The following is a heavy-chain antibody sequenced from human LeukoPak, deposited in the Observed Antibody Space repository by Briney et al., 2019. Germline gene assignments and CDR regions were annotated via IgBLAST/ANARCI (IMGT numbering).Heavy chain of an antibody. J-gene: IGHJ4*02. CDR3: AREDDWNYEDY. CDR1: GFTFSSSA. CDR2: ISGSGGGT. V-gene: IGHV3-23*01. D-gene: IGHD1-7*01. Sequence: GGSLRLSCAASGFTFSSSAMSWVRQAPGKGLEWVSTISGSGGGTNYADSVKGLFTISRDNAKNSLYLQMNSLRAEDTAIYFCAREDDWNYEDYWGQGTLVTVSS.